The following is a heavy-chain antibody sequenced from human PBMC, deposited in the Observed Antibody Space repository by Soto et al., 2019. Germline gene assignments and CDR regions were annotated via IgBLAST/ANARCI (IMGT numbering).Heavy chain of an antibody. Sequence: GGSLRLSCAASGSTFSSYGMHWVRQAPGKGLEWVTHISYDGSNEHYTDSVKGRFTISRDNSKNTLYLQMNSLRAEDTAVYYCAKDTYYHDSSGYYVFDYWGQGTLVTVSS. CDR2: ISYDGSNE. V-gene: IGHV3-30*18. CDR3: AKDTYYHDSSGYYVFDY. D-gene: IGHD3-22*01. J-gene: IGHJ4*02. CDR1: GSTFSSYG.